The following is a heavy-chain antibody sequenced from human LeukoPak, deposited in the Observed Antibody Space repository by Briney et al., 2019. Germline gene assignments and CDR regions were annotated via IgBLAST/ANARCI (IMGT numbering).Heavy chain of an antibody. CDR2: INRNGGST. D-gene: IGHD1-26*01. V-gene: IGHV3-20*04. J-gene: IGHJ3*02. CDR1: GFTFDDNG. Sequence: GGSLRLSCAASGFTFDDNGMSWVRQAPGKGLEWVSGINRNGGSTGYADSVKGRFTISRDNAKNFLYLQMNSLRVEDTALYYCARDSSWELLLYAFDIWGQGTMVTVSS. CDR3: ARDSSWELLLYAFDI.